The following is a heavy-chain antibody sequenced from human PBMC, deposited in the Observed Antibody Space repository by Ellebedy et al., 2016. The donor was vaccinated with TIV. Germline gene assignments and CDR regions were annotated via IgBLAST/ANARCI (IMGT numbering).Heavy chain of an antibody. V-gene: IGHV3-72*01. D-gene: IGHD3-16*02. CDR2: SRNKANGYST. J-gene: IGHJ4*02. CDR3: TTDAYDYVWGSYRRGLGGGY. CDR1: GFTFSEHY. Sequence: GGSLRLSCAASGFTFSEHYVDWVRQAPGKGLEWVARSRNKANGYSTEYAASVKGRFIISRDDSQHSLYLQMNSLKTEDTAVYYCTTDAYDYVWGSYRRGLGGGYWGQGTLVTVSS.